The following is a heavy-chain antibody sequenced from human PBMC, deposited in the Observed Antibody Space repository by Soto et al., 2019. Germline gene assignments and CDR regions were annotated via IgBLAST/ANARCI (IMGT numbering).Heavy chain of an antibody. J-gene: IGHJ4*02. CDR2: INGHGTST. Sequence: EVRLEEAGGGLFQPGGSLTLSCAASGFNFSDYWMHWVRQVPGKGRMWVARINGHGTSTSHADSVKGRFTISRDNVKNTVYLQMNTLRAEDTAVYYCARVWSYNLDYWGQGALVTVSS. V-gene: IGHV3-74*01. D-gene: IGHD1-1*01. CDR3: ARVWSYNLDY. CDR1: GFNFSDYW.